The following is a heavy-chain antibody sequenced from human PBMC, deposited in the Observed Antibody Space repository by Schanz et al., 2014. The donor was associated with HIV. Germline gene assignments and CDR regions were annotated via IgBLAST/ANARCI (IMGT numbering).Heavy chain of an antibody. CDR3: AKRSGRSFGYFDS. V-gene: IGHV3-21*04. Sequence: EVQLVESGGGLVKPGGSLRLSCAASGFTFSSYSMHWLRQAPGRGLEWVSYISSSSSYIFYADSVKGRFTISRDNAKKSLYLQMDSLRVDDTAIYYCAKRSGRSFGYFDSWGQGLLVTVSS. D-gene: IGHD2-15*01. CDR2: ISSSSSYI. CDR1: GFTFSSYS. J-gene: IGHJ4*02.